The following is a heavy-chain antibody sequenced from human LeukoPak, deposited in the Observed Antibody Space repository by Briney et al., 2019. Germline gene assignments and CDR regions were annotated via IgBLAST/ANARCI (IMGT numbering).Heavy chain of an antibody. V-gene: IGHV3-64*01. CDR1: GFTFSSYA. D-gene: IGHD2-2*01. CDR3: ARSQVVPAALTYYYYGMDV. CDR2: ISSNGGST. J-gene: IGHJ6*02. Sequence: GGSLRLSCAASGFTFSSYAMHWVRQAPGKGLEYVSAISSNGGSTYYANSVKGRFTISRDNSKNTLYLQMGSLRAEDMAVYYCARSQVVPAALTYYYYGMDVWGQGTTVTVSS.